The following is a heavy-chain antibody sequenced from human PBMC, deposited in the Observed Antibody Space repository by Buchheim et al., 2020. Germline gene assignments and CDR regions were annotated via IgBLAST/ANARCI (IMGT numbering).Heavy chain of an antibody. CDR1: GFTFSSYA. CDR2: ISYDGSNK. Sequence: QVQLVESGGGVVQPGRSLRLSCAASGFTFSSYAMHWVRQAPGKGLEWVAVISYDGSNKYYADSVKGRFTISRDNSKNTLYLLMNILRAEDTAVYYCARVSDGGWGQGTL. D-gene: IGHD3-10*01. V-gene: IGHV3-30*04. CDR3: ARVSDGG. J-gene: IGHJ4*02.